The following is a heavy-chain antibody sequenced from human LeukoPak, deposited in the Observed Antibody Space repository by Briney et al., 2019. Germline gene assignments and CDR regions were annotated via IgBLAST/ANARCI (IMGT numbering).Heavy chain of an antibody. CDR2: IYYSGST. D-gene: IGHD6-19*01. V-gene: IGHV4-59*08. J-gene: IGHJ4*02. Sequence: SQTLSLTCTVSGGSISSYYWSWIRQPPGKGLEWIGCIYYSGSTNYNPSLKSRVTISVDTSKNQFSLKLSSVTAADTAVYYCARQPPTTPYSSGWYDYWGQGTLVTVSS. CDR3: ARQPPTTPYSSGWYDY. CDR1: GGSISSYY.